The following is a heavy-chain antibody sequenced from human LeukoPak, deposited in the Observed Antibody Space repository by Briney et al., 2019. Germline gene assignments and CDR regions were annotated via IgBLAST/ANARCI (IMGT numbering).Heavy chain of an antibody. CDR3: ARDLKDYYDSSGYDNWFDP. J-gene: IGHJ5*02. V-gene: IGHV1-69*13. Sequence: SVKVSCKASGGTFSSYAISWVRQAPGQGLEWMGGIIPIFGTANYAQKFQGRVTITADESTSTAYMELSSLRSEDTAVYYCARDLKDYYDSSGYDNWFDPWGQGTLVTVSS. CDR2: IIPIFGTA. CDR1: GGTFSSYA. D-gene: IGHD3-22*01.